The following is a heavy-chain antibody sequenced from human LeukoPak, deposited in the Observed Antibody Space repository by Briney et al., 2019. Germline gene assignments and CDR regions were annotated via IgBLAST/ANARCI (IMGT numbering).Heavy chain of an antibody. CDR1: GFTFSSYE. D-gene: IGHD1-20*01. V-gene: IGHV3-48*03. CDR2: ISSSGSTI. CDR3: AGHTYNWNGSRFDY. J-gene: IGHJ4*02. Sequence: GGSLRLSCAASGFTFSSYEMNWVRQAPGKGLEWVSYISSSGSTIYYADSVKGRFTISRDNAKNSLYLQMNSLRAEDTAVYYCAGHTYNWNGSRFDYWGQGTLVTVSS.